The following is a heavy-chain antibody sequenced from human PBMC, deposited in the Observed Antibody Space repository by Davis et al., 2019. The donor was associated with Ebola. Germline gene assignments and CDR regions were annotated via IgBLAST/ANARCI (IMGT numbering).Heavy chain of an antibody. CDR1: GFTFSSYA. CDR3: ARGGSGSGWHYFDF. CDR2: ISSNGGST. D-gene: IGHD6-19*01. Sequence: GGSLRLSCAASGFTFSSYAMHWVRQAPGKGLEYVSAISSNGGSTYYADSVKGRFTISRDNSKNTLSLQMNSLRAEDTAVYYCARGGSGSGWHYFDFWGQGTLVTVSS. V-gene: IGHV3-64*02. J-gene: IGHJ4*02.